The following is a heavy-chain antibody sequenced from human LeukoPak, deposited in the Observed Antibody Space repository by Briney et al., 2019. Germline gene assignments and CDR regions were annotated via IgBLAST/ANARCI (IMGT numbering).Heavy chain of an antibody. D-gene: IGHD2-15*01. CDR1: GFTFSTYW. Sequence: PGGSLRLSCAGSGFTFSTYWITWVRQAPGKGLEWVANINQDGSEKYYVASVQGRFTISRDNAKNSLSLQMNSLRAEDTSVYYCARDRGRSARGYYYGMDVWGQGTAATVSS. CDR2: INQDGSEK. J-gene: IGHJ6*02. V-gene: IGHV3-7*01. CDR3: ARDRGRSARGYYYGMDV.